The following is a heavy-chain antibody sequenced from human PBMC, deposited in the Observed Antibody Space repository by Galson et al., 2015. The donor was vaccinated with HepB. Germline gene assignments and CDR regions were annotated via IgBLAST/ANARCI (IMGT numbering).Heavy chain of an antibody. V-gene: IGHV3-7*03. CDR3: ARDPYGSGSLHYYWYYGMDV. CDR1: GFTFSSYW. CDR2: IKQDGSEK. Sequence: SLRLSCAASGFTFSSYWMSWVRQAPGKGLEWVANIKQDGSEKYYVDSVKGRFTISRDNAKNSLYLQMNSLRAEDTAVYYCARDPYGSGSLHYYWYYGMDVWGQGTTVTVSS. D-gene: IGHD3-10*01. J-gene: IGHJ6*02.